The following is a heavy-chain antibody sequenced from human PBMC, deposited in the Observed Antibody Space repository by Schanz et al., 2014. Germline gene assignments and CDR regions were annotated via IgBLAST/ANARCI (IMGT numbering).Heavy chain of an antibody. CDR3: ARDMLRRYGALEI. J-gene: IGHJ3*02. V-gene: IGHV3-11*04. Sequence: QVQLVESGGGVVQPGRSLRLSCAASGFTFGDYAMSWIRHAPGKGLEWVSYISSSGSTMDYADSVRGRFTISRDNAKNSLVQQMNSLRADDTAVYYCARDMLRRYGALEIWGRGTMVTVSS. CDR1: GFTFGDYA. D-gene: IGHD2-8*01. CDR2: ISSSGSTM.